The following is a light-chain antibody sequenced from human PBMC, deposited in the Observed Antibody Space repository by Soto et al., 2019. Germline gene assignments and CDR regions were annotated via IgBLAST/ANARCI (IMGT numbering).Light chain of an antibody. Sequence: AIQLTQSPSSLSASVGDRVTITCRASQGISGALAWYQHKPGKAPKLLIYDASSLQSGVPSRFSGSGSGTDFTLTISSLQPEDFATYYCQQFNFNFGPGTKVDIK. CDR3: QQFNFN. J-gene: IGKJ3*01. CDR2: DAS. CDR1: QGISGA. V-gene: IGKV1-13*02.